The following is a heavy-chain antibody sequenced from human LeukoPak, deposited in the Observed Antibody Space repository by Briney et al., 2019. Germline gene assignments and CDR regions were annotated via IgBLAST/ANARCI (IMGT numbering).Heavy chain of an antibody. Sequence: PGGSLRLSCAASGFTFSSYGMHWVRQAPGKGLEWVAVISYDGSNKYYADSVKGRFTISRDNSKNTLYLQMNSLRAEDTAVYYCAKDRPACGSGSHNWFDPWGQGTLVTVSS. CDR3: AKDRPACGSGSHNWFDP. J-gene: IGHJ5*02. CDR2: ISYDGSNK. D-gene: IGHD3-10*01. CDR1: GFTFSSYG. V-gene: IGHV3-30*18.